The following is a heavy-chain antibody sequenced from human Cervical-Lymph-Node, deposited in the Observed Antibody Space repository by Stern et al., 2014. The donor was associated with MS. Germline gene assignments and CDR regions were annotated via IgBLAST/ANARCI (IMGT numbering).Heavy chain of an antibody. D-gene: IGHD4-17*01. CDR1: GFTFSSYS. V-gene: IGHV3-21*01. CDR2: ISSSSSYI. Sequence: VQLVESGGGLVKPGGSLRLSCAASGFTFSSYSMNWVRQAPGKGLAWVSSISSSSSYIYYADSVKGRFTISRDNAKNSLYLQMNSLRAEDTAVYYCARDADDYGDADSDYWGQGTLVTVSS. CDR3: ARDADDYGDADSDY. J-gene: IGHJ4*02.